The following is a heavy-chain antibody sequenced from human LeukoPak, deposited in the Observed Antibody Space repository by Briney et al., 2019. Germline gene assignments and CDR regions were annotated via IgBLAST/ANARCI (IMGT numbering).Heavy chain of an antibody. CDR1: GGSISSGGYY. V-gene: IGHV4-31*03. CDR3: AVGYSSSWRFGY. CDR2: IYYSGST. Sequence: TLSLTCTVSGGSISSGGYYWSWIRQHPGKGLEWIGYIYYSGSTYYNPSLKSRVTISVDTSKNQFSLKLSSVTAADTAVYYCAVGYSSSWRFGYWGQGTLVTVSS. J-gene: IGHJ4*02. D-gene: IGHD6-13*01.